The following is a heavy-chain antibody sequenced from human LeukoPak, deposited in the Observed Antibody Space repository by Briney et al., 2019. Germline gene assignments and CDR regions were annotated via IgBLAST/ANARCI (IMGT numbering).Heavy chain of an antibody. D-gene: IGHD7-27*01. CDR2: IIPIFGAA. V-gene: IGHV1-69*13. J-gene: IGHJ4*02. CDR3: ARDHRKRGDLD. Sequence: SVKVSCKASGGTFSSYAIGWVRQAPGQGLEWMGGIIPIFGAANYAQKFQGRVTITADESTSTAYMELSSLRSEDTAVYYCARDHRKRGDLDWGQGTLVTVSS. CDR1: GGTFSSYA.